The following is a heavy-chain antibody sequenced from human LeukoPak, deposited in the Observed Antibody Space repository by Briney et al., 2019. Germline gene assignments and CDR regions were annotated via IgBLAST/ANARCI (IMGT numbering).Heavy chain of an antibody. CDR1: GGPISSSPYY. Sequence: PETLSLTRTVPGGPISSSPYYWGWTRHPPGKGLEWIASISYSGSTFYNPSLKSRLTTSVDTSKNPFSLKLSSLTAADTAVFYCARLSPYLGSGSSAFPDDFWGQGTLVTVSS. CDR3: ARLSPYLGSGSSAFPDDF. CDR2: ISYSGST. J-gene: IGHJ4*02. D-gene: IGHD3-10*01. V-gene: IGHV4-39*01.